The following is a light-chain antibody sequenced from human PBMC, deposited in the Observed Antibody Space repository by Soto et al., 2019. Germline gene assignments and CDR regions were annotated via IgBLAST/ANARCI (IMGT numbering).Light chain of an antibody. J-gene: IGKJ1*01. CDR2: LAS. CDR3: QQYGSSPWT. CDR1: QSIPSNY. Sequence: EIVLTQSPDTLSLSPGDRATLSCRASQSIPSNYLAWYQQKPGQAPRLLIYLASNRAAGIPDGFSGSGSGADFTLTITRLEAEDFAVYHCQQYGSSPWTFGQGTKVDFK. V-gene: IGKV3-20*01.